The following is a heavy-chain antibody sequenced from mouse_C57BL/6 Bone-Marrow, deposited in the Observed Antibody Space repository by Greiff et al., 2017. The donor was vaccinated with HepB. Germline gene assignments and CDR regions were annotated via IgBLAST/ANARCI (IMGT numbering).Heavy chain of an antibody. CDR3: ALTMVTTFYYAMDY. D-gene: IGHD2-2*01. J-gene: IGHJ4*01. V-gene: IGHV1-4*01. Sequence: VKLVESGAELARPGASVKMSCKASGYTFTSYTMHWVKQRPGQGLEWIGYINPSSGYTKYNQKFKDKATLTADKSSSTAYMQLSSLTSEDSAVYYCALTMVTTFYYAMDYWGQGTSVTVSS. CDR1: GYTFTSYT. CDR2: INPSSGYT.